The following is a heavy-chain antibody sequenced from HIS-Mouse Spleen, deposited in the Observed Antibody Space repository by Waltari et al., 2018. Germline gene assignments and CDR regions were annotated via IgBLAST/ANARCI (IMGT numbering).Heavy chain of an antibody. CDR2: INPNSGGT. D-gene: IGHD6-6*01. CDR1: GYTFTGHD. CDR3: ARGYSSSSYFDY. J-gene: IGHJ4*02. Sequence: QVQLVQSGAEVKKPGASVKVSFKASGYTFTGHDMHWVRQAPRQGLGWMGWINPNSGGTNYAQKFQGRVTMTRDTSISTAYMELSRLRSDDTAVYYCARGYSSSSYFDYWGQGTLVTVSS. V-gene: IGHV1-2*02.